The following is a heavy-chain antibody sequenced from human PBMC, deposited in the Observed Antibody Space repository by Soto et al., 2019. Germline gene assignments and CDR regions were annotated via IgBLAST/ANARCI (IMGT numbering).Heavy chain of an antibody. CDR2: IYYSGST. V-gene: IGHV4-31*03. J-gene: IGHJ4*02. CDR1: GGSISSGGYY. CDR3: ARDGNSYGYSY. D-gene: IGHD5-18*01. Sequence: PSETLSLTCTVYGGSISSGGYYWSWIRQHPGKGLEWIGYIYYSGSTYYNPSLKSRVTISVDTSKNQFSLKLSSVTAADTAVYYCARDGNSYGYSYWGQGTLVTVSS.